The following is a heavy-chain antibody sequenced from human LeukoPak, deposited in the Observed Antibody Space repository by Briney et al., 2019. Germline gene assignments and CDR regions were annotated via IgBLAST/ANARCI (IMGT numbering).Heavy chain of an antibody. CDR3: ASYYGLPPDGH. J-gene: IGHJ4*02. CDR1: GFTFSNYW. CDR2: IKQDGSEK. D-gene: IGHD3-22*01. V-gene: IGHV3-7*01. Sequence: GGSLRLSCAASGFTFSNYWMSWVRQAPGKGLEWVANIKQDGSEKYYVDSVKGRFTISRDNAKNSLYLQMNNLRAEDTAVYYCASYYGLPPDGHWGQGTLVTVSS.